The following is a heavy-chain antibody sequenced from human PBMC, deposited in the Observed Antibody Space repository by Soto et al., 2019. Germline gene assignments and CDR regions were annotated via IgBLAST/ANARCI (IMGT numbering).Heavy chain of an antibody. J-gene: IGHJ4*02. D-gene: IGHD3-22*01. CDR1: DGSLRSGGDY. CDR3: ARLGGYYQSLDS. CDR2: IYYSGST. V-gene: IGHV4-31*03. Sequence: ASETLCVSCTVADGSLRSGGDYWSWIRQHPGKGLEWIGYIYYSGSTYYNPSLKSRVTISVDTSKNQFSLKLSSVTAADTAVYYCARLGGYYQSLDSWGQGTVVTVSS.